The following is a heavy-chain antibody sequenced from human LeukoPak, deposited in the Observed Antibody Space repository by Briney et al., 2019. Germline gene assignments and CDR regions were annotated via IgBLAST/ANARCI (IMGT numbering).Heavy chain of an antibody. V-gene: IGHV3-48*03. CDR3: AKLSSKGRGYIDY. D-gene: IGHD3-22*01. CDR1: GLTLSSDD. Sequence: GASLRLSCAASGLTLSSDDMHWVRQAPGRGLEWISNIKSSGRSIYYADSVKGRFTISRDNAKNSLYLQMNSLRDEDTAVYYCAKLSSKGRGYIDYWGQGTLVTVSS. J-gene: IGHJ4*02. CDR2: IKSSGRSI.